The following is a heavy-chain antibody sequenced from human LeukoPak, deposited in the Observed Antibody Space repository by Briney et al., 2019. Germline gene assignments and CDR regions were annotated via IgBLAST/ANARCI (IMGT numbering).Heavy chain of an antibody. Sequence: GGSLRLSCAASGFTFDDYAMHWVRQAPGKGLEWVSGISWNSGSIGYADSVKGRFTISRDNAKNSLYLQMNSLRAEDTALYYCAKGFYGSGSYAAFDIWGQGTMVTVSS. J-gene: IGHJ3*02. D-gene: IGHD3-10*01. CDR1: GFTFDDYA. CDR2: ISWNSGSI. V-gene: IGHV3-9*01. CDR3: AKGFYGSGSYAAFDI.